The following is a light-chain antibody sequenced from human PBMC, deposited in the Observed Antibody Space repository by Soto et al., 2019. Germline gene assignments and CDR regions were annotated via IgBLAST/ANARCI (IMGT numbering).Light chain of an antibody. CDR2: QAS. V-gene: IGKV1-5*03. CDR3: QQYAGPPTT. CDR1: QSIRNW. J-gene: IGKJ5*01. Sequence: DIQMTQSPSTLSASVGDRVTITCRASQSIRNWLAWYQQKPGKAPKLLIHQASTLQSGVPSRFSGSGSGTEFTLTISRLEPEDFAVYFCQQYAGPPTTFGQGTRLEIK.